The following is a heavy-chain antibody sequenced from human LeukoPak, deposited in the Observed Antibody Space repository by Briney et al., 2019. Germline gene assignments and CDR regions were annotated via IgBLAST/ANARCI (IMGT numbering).Heavy chain of an antibody. CDR3: ARVRLPWIPLGEGKNWFDP. CDR1: GGSISSSSYY. CDR2: IYYSGST. D-gene: IGHD3-16*01. V-gene: IGHV4-39*01. J-gene: IGHJ5*02. Sequence: SETLSLTCTVSGGSISSSSYYWGWIRQPPGKGLEWIGSIYYSGSTYYNPSLKSRVTISVDTSKNQFSLKLSSVTAADTAVYYCARVRLPWIPLGEGKNWFDPWGQGTLVTVSS.